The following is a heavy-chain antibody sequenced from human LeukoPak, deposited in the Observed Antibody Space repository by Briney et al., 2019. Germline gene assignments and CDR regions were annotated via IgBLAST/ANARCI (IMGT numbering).Heavy chain of an antibody. CDR2: IYGGGST. CDR1: AVTVSSNY. V-gene: IGHV3-66*02. Sequence: HPGGSLRLSCAVSAVTVSSNYVSWFRQAPGKGLEWVSVIYGGGSTNYADSVKGRYTISRDNSKNTLYLQMNSLRAEDTAVYYCARDHSGSYQRAFDIWGQGTMVTVSS. D-gene: IGHD1-26*01. J-gene: IGHJ3*02. CDR3: ARDHSGSYQRAFDI.